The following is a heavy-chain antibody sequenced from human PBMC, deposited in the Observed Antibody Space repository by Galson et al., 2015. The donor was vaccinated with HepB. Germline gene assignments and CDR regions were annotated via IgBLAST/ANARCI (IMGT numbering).Heavy chain of an antibody. CDR2: ISGSGGST. V-gene: IGHV3-23*01. CDR3: AKDGTAAGTPTGVRYYFDY. J-gene: IGHJ4*02. CDR1: GFTFSSYA. Sequence: SLRLSCAASGFTFSSYAMSWVRQAPGKGLEWVSAISGSGGSTYYADSVKGRFTISRDNSKNTLYLQMNSLRAEDTAVYYCAKDGTAAGTPTGVRYYFDYWGQGTLVTVSS. D-gene: IGHD6-13*01.